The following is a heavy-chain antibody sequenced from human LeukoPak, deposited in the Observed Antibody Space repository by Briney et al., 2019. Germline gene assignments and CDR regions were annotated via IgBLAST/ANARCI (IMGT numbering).Heavy chain of an antibody. CDR1: GYTFTSYG. CDR3: ARRAWSYYYYYMDV. V-gene: IGHV1-18*01. J-gene: IGHJ6*03. D-gene: IGHD2-8*01. Sequence: GASVKVSCKASGYTFTSYGISWVRQAPGQGLEWMGWISAYNGKTNYAQKLQGRGTMTTDTSTSTPYMELRSLRSDDTAVYYCARRAWSYYYYYMDVWGKGTTVTISS. CDR2: ISAYNGKT.